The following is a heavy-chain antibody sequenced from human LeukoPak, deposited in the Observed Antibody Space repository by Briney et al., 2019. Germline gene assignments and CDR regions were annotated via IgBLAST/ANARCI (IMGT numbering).Heavy chain of an antibody. J-gene: IGHJ6*02. CDR1: GYTFTGYY. CDR3: ARVGYYDSSGYYWDYYYGMDV. Sequence: ASVKVSCKASGYTFTGYYMHWVRQAPGQGLEWMGWINPNSGGTNYAQKFQGRVTMTRDTSISTAYMELSRLRSDDTAVYHCARVGYYDSSGYYWDYYYGMDVWGQGTTVTVSS. CDR2: INPNSGGT. V-gene: IGHV1-2*02. D-gene: IGHD3-22*01.